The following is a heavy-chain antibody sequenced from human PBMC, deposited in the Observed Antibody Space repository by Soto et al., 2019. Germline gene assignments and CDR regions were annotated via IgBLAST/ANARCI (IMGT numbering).Heavy chain of an antibody. CDR3: ARVSYYDSSVPLGY. J-gene: IGHJ4*02. CDR2: ISYDGSNK. V-gene: IGHV3-30-3*01. CDR1: GFTFSSYA. D-gene: IGHD3-22*01. Sequence: LRLSCAASGFTFSSYAMHWVRQAPGKGLEWVAVISYDGSNKYYADSVKGRFTISRDNSKNTLYLQMNSLRAEDTAVYYCARVSYYDSSVPLGYWGQGTLVKVSS.